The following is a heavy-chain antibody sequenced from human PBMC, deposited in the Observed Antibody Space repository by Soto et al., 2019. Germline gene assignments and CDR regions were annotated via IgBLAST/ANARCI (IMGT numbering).Heavy chain of an antibody. V-gene: IGHV3-33*01. CDR2: IWYDGRNK. D-gene: IGHD5-18*01. CDR3: GRDGALGDTAVVDS. J-gene: IGHJ4*02. CDR1: GFTFSTYG. Sequence: QVQLVESGGGVVQPGKSLRLSCAASGFTFSTYGMHWVRQAPGKGLEWVAVIWYDGRNKYHGDSLKGRFTISRDNSKKTLYLQMNNLRAEDTAVYYCGRDGALGDTAVVDSWGQGTLVIVSS.